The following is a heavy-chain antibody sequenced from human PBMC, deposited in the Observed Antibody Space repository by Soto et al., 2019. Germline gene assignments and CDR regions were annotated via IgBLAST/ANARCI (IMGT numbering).Heavy chain of an antibody. CDR3: ARDQVGSGWFYYYYGMDV. Sequence: GGSLRLSCAASGFTFSSYWMSWVRQAPGKGLEWVANIKQDGSEKYYVDSVKGRFTISRDNAKNSLYLQMNSLRAEDTAVYYCARDQVGSGWFYYYYGMDVWGQGTTVTVYS. V-gene: IGHV3-7*01. D-gene: IGHD6-19*01. CDR1: GFTFSSYW. J-gene: IGHJ6*02. CDR2: IKQDGSEK.